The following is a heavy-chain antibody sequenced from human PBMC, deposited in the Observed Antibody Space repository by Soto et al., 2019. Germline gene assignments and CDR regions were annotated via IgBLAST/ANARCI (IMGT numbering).Heavy chain of an antibody. CDR2: ISGSGGST. J-gene: IGHJ4*02. D-gene: IGHD5-12*01. CDR3: AKAGVRMGYNYYFGY. CDR1: GFTFSSYA. V-gene: IGHV3-23*01. Sequence: SGGSLRLSCAASGFTFSSYAMSWVRQAPGKGLEWVSAISGSGGSTYYADSVKGRFTISRDNSKNTLYLQMNSLRAEDTAVYYCAKAGVRMGYNYYFGYWGQGTLVTVSS.